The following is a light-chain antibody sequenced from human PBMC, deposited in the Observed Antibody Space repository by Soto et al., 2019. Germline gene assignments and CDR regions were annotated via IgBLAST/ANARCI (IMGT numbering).Light chain of an antibody. Sequence: EFVLTQSPCTLSVSPGARATLSCRASQTVRNNYLAWYQQKPGQAPRLLIYDASSRAPGIPDRFSGGGSGTDFTLTISRLEPEDFAVYYCQQYSSFPLTFGGGTKVDIK. J-gene: IGKJ4*01. CDR1: QTVRNNY. CDR3: QQYSSFPLT. CDR2: DAS. V-gene: IGKV3-20*01.